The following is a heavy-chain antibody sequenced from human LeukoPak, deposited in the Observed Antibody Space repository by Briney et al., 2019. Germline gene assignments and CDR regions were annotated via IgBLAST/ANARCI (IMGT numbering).Heavy chain of an antibody. D-gene: IGHD6-19*01. Sequence: ASVKVSCKASGGTFSSYAISWVRQAPGQGLEWMGWISAYNGNTNYVEKLQGRVTMTTDTSTSTAYMELRSLRSDDTAVYYCARDLTAVAGVGDYWGQGTLVTVSS. V-gene: IGHV1-18*01. J-gene: IGHJ4*02. CDR3: ARDLTAVAGVGDY. CDR1: GGTFSSYA. CDR2: ISAYNGNT.